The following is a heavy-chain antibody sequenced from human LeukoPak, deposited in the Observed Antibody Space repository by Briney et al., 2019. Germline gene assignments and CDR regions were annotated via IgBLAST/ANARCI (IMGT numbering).Heavy chain of an antibody. CDR3: ARSNRGDSSGYYSLDY. CDR2: IKQDGSEK. CDR1: GFTFSSYW. D-gene: IGHD3-22*01. Sequence: AGGSLRLSCAASGFTFSSYWMSWVRQAPGKGLEWVANIKQDGSEKYYVDSVKGRFTISRDNAKNSLYLQMNSPRAEDTAVYYCARSNRGDSSGYYSLDYWGQGTLVTVSS. J-gene: IGHJ4*02. V-gene: IGHV3-7*01.